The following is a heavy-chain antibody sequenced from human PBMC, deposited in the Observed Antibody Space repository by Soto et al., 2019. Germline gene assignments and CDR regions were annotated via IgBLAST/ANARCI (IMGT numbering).Heavy chain of an antibody. D-gene: IGHD6-6*01. CDR1: GFTFSSYA. CDR3: ARGTIVARQHLDY. J-gene: IGHJ4*02. Sequence: QVQLVESGGGVVQPGKSLRLSCTASGFTFSSYAMHWARQAPGKGLEWVTVISIRGGDEYYAESVRGRFTISRDDSKNTLYRQRDSLRVEDTAVYYCARGTIVARQHLDYWGQATLVTVSS. V-gene: IGHV3-30*03. CDR2: ISIRGGDE.